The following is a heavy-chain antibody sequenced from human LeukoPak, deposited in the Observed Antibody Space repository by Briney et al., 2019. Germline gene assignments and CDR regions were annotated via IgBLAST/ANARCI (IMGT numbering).Heavy chain of an antibody. CDR2: MNPNSGNT. CDR1: GYTFTSYD. Sequence: GASVKVSFKASGYTFTSYDINWVRQATGQGLEWMGWMNPNSGNTGYAQKFQGRVTMTRNTSISTAYMELSSLRSEDTAVYYCARGRAGPLYYYYYGMDVWGQGTTVTVSS. CDR3: ARGRAGPLYYYYYGMDV. J-gene: IGHJ6*02. V-gene: IGHV1-8*01.